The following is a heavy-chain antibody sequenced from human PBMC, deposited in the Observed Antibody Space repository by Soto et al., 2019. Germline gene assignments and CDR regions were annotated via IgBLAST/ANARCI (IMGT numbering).Heavy chain of an antibody. Sequence: GGSRRLSCAASGFTFSSYGMHWVRQAPGKGLEWVAVIWYDGRNTYYADSVKGRFTISRDNSKNTLYLQMNSLRAEDTAVYYCARTAYYYDSSGYYFDCWGQGTLVTVSS. D-gene: IGHD3-22*01. CDR2: IWYDGRNT. J-gene: IGHJ4*02. CDR3: ARTAYYYDSSGYYFDC. V-gene: IGHV3-33*01. CDR1: GFTFSSYG.